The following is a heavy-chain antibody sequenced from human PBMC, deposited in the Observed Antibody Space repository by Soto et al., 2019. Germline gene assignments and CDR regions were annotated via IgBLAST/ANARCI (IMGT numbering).Heavy chain of an antibody. CDR2: ISYDGSNK. CDR1: GFTFSSYA. V-gene: IGHV3-30-3*01. CDR3: ARDGGYCSGGSCSGGAHY. J-gene: IGHJ4*02. D-gene: IGHD2-15*01. Sequence: QVQLVESGGGVVQPGRSLRLSCAASGFTFSSYAMHWVRQAPGKGLEWVAVISYDGSNKYYADSVKGRFTISRDNSKNTLYLQMNSLRDEDTAVYYCARDGGYCSGGSCSGGAHYWGQGNLVTVSS.